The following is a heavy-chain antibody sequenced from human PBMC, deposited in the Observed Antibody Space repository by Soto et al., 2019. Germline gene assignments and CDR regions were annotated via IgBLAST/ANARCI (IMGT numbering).Heavy chain of an antibody. D-gene: IGHD5-12*01. V-gene: IGHV3-48*02. CDR3: AGDPYGYNRLDY. CDR1: GCTFSNAW. Sequence: GGSLSLSCAASGCTFSNAWMNWVRPAPGKGLEWVSYIGSGGSDIYYADSVKGRFTISRDNAKNSLYLQMNSLKDEDTAVYYCAGDPYGYNRLDYWGQGTLVTVSS. CDR2: IGSGGSDI. J-gene: IGHJ4*02.